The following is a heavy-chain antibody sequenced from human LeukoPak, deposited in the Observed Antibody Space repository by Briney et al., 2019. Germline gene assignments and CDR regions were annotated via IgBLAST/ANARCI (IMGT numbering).Heavy chain of an antibody. Sequence: PGRSLRLSCAASGFTFSSYGMHWVRQAPGKGLEWVAVISHDGSNKYSADSVKGRFTISRDNSKNTLYLQMNSLRAEDTAVYYCAKPSGPHQYYFYYGMDVWGQGTTVTVSS. D-gene: IGHD1-26*01. CDR3: AKPSGPHQYYFYYGMDV. J-gene: IGHJ6*02. CDR2: ISHDGSNK. V-gene: IGHV3-30*18. CDR1: GFTFSSYG.